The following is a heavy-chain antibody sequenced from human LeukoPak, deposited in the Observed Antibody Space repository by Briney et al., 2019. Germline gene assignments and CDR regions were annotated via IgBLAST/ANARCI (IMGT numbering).Heavy chain of an antibody. J-gene: IGHJ4*02. CDR2: INHSGST. Sequence: SETLSLICAVYGGSFSGYYWSWIRQPPGKGLEWIGEINHSGSTNYNPSLKSRVTISVDTSKNQFSLKLSSVTAADTAVYYCARHKIMGLLLRRGYFDYWGQGTLVTVSS. D-gene: IGHD3-22*01. V-gene: IGHV4-34*01. CDR3: ARHKIMGLLLRRGYFDY. CDR1: GGSFSGYY.